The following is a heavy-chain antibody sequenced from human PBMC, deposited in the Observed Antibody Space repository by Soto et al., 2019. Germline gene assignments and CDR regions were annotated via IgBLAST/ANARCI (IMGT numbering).Heavy chain of an antibody. CDR3: ARGFHIVVGRGNWFDP. CDR1: GGSISSGDYY. CDR2: IYYSGST. Sequence: SETLSLTCTVSGGSISSGDYYWSWIRQPPGKGLEWIGYIYYSGSTYYNPSLKSRVTISVDTSKNQFSLKLSSVTAADTAVYYCARGFHIVVGRGNWFDPWGQGTLVTVSS. V-gene: IGHV4-30-4*01. J-gene: IGHJ5*02. D-gene: IGHD2-21*01.